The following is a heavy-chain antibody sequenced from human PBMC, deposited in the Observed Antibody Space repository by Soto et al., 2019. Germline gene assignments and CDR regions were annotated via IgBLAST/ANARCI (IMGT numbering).Heavy chain of an antibody. CDR2: IWYDGGYK. Sequence: GGSLRLSCAASGFTFSSYGMHWVRQAPGKGLEWVAVIWYDGGYKYYADSVKGRFTISRDNSKNTLYLQMNSLRAEDTAVYHCASAVSTYYYYGMAVWGQGTTVTVSS. V-gene: IGHV3-33*01. CDR1: GFTFSSYG. CDR3: ASAVSTYYYYGMAV. J-gene: IGHJ6*02. D-gene: IGHD4-17*01.